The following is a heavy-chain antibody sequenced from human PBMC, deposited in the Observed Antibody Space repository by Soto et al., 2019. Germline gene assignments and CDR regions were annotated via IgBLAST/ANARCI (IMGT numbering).Heavy chain of an antibody. CDR1: GYTFTGYY. CDR2: SNPNSGDT. J-gene: IGHJ6*02. D-gene: IGHD1-26*01. Sequence: ASGKVSCKASGYTFTGYYVHWVRQAPGQGLEWMGWSNPNSGDTYLAQRFQGRVTMNRDTSIGTAYMELRGLTSDDTAEYYCAKGGAIVAAGTRVYLYNAMDVWGQGTTVTVSS. CDR3: AKGGAIVAAGTRVYLYNAMDV. V-gene: IGHV1-2*02.